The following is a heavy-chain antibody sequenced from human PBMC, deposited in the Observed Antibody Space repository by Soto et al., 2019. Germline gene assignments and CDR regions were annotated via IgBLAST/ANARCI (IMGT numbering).Heavy chain of an antibody. CDR3: ATFTNSSGHDY. V-gene: IGHV1-18*01. D-gene: IGHD3-3*01. CDR2: VSTYHGNT. J-gene: IGHJ4*02. CDR1: GYTFTNYG. Sequence: ASVKVSCKASGYTFTNYGIGWVRQAPGQGLEWMGWVSTYHGNTNYAQRLRGRVTMTTDTSTSTTYMELRSLRSDDTAVYYCATFTNSSGHDYWRQGSLVTVSS.